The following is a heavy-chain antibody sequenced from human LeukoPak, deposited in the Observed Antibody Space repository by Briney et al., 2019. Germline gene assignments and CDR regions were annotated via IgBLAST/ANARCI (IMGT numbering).Heavy chain of an antibody. CDR1: GGSVSSSSYY. J-gene: IGHJ3*02. Sequence: SETLSLTCTVSGGSVSSSSYYWGWIRQPPGKGLEWIGNIFYVGDAYYNPSLKSPVTISVDTSKNQFSLKLSSATAADTAVYYCARSDSGRYAPFDIWGQGTMVTVSS. V-gene: IGHV4-39*01. CDR3: ARSDSGRYAPFDI. CDR2: IFYVGDA. D-gene: IGHD1-26*01.